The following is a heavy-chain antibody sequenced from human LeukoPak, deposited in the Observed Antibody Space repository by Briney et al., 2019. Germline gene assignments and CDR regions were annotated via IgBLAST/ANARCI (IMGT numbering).Heavy chain of an antibody. CDR2: TDTSGNYI. CDR3: ARGGGMGTTSGDY. D-gene: IGHD1-26*01. V-gene: IGHV3-21*01. CDR1: GFTFSNYG. J-gene: IGHJ4*01. Sequence: GGSLRLSCAASGFTFSNYGMNWVRQAPGKGLEWVSFTDTSGNYIYYGDSVKGRFTISRDNPKNSLYLQMNSLRDEDTAVYYCARGGGMGTTSGDYWGQGTLVTVSS.